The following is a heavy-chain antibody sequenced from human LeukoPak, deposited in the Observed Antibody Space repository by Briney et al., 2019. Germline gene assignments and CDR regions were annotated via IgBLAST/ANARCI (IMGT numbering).Heavy chain of an antibody. Sequence: GRSLRLSCAPSGFTFSRHGMHWVRQAPGKGLEWVAIISDDGSRKYYAHSVEGRFTISRDNSKNTLYLQMDSLRAEDTAVYYCARDRAWNYFDYWGQGTLVTVSS. V-gene: IGHV3-30*03. CDR2: ISDDGSRK. J-gene: IGHJ4*02. CDR3: ARDRAWNYFDY. D-gene: IGHD3-3*01. CDR1: GFTFSRHG.